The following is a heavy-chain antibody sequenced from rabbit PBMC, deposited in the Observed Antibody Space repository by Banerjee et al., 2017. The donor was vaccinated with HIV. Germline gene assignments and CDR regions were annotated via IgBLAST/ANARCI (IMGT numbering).Heavy chain of an antibody. J-gene: IGHJ4*01. Sequence: QEQLEESGGDLVKPEGSLTLTCTASGFSFSSNYWLCWVRQAPGKGLELIACIYISSGSTYYASWVNGRFTISRNTSLNTVDLKMTSLTAADTATYFCARDRYDYDYVGYPYATGDFNLWGPGTLVTVS. V-gene: IGHV1S43*01. CDR1: GFSFSSNYW. CDR2: IYISSGST. CDR3: ARDRYDYDYVGYPYATGDFNL. D-gene: IGHD6-1*01.